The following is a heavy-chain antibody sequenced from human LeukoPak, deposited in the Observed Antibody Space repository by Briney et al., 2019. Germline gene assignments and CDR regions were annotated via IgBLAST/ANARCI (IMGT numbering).Heavy chain of an antibody. CDR3: ATVFGY. J-gene: IGHJ4*02. Sequence: GGSLTLSCAVSGFTLSSDWIHWVRQAPGKGLEWVSRMNQDGSDTSYADSVKGRFTISRDNAKNTVYLQMNSLRAEDSGVYYCATVFGYWGQGTLVTVSS. CDR2: MNQDGSDT. CDR1: GFTLSSDW. V-gene: IGHV3-74*01.